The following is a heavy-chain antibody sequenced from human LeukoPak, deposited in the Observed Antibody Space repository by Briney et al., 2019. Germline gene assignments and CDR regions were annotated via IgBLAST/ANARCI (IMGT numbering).Heavy chain of an antibody. CDR3: AKDRVQYYSSGSPWGFDY. D-gene: IGHD6-19*01. Sequence: GGCLRLSCAASVFTFSSYSMNWVREAPGKRLGWVSSISSSSSYIYYADSVKGRFTISRDNAKNSLYLQMNSLRAEDTAVYYCAKDRVQYYSSGSPWGFDYWGQGTLVTVSS. CDR1: VFTFSSYS. J-gene: IGHJ4*02. V-gene: IGHV3-21*04. CDR2: ISSSSSYI.